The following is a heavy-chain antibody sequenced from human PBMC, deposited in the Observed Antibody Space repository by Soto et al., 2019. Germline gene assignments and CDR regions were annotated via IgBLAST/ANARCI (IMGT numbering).Heavy chain of an antibody. CDR3: ARDWGGPKRRGTVAPDH. D-gene: IGHD2-21*01. CDR2: IWYDGSDK. CDR1: GFTFTNYG. Sequence: QDQLVESGGGVVQPGRSLRLSCAASGFTFTNYGMHWVRQAPGRGLEWGAVIWYDGSDKYYASSVKGRFTISRDNSRNTLYLQMNSLRAEDTAVYYCARDWGGPKRRGTVAPDHWVQGALVTVFS. V-gene: IGHV3-33*01. J-gene: IGHJ4*02.